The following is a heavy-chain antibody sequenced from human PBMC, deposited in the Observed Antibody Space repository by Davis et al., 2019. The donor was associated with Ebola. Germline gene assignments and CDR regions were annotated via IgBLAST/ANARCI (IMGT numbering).Heavy chain of an antibody. CDR1: GYTFTSYG. Sequence: AASVKVSCKASGYTFTSYGISWVRQAPGQGLEWIGWISAYNGNTNYAQKLQGRVTMTTDTSTSTAYMELRSLRSDDTAVYYCARDPGGMSVARFDYWGQGTLVTVSS. J-gene: IGHJ4*02. V-gene: IGHV1-18*01. CDR2: ISAYNGNT. CDR3: ARDPGGMSVARFDY. D-gene: IGHD3-16*01.